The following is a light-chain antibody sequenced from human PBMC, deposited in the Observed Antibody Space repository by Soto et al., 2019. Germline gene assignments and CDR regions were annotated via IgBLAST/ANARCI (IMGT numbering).Light chain of an antibody. V-gene: IGKV1-5*03. CDR1: QTISSW. CDR2: KAS. CDR3: QHYNSFSEA. J-gene: IGKJ1*01. Sequence: DIQMTEYTYTLSGSVGDRVTITCRASQTISSWLAWYQQKPGKAPKLLIYKASTLKSGVPSRFSGSGSGTEFTLTISSLQPDDFATYYCQHYNSFSEAFGQGTKV.